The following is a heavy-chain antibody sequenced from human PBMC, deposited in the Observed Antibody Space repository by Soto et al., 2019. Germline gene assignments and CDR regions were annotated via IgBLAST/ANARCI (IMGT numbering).Heavy chain of an antibody. V-gene: IGHV3-9*01. CDR3: VRDLRPNYCGGGDCYSEAFDI. CDR1: GFTFGDYA. CDR2: ISWNSGTI. J-gene: IGHJ3*02. D-gene: IGHD2-21*02. Sequence: PGGSLRLSCVASGFTFGDYAMHWVRQAPGKGLEWVSIISWNSGTIGYVDSVKGRFTISRDNAKNSLYLQMNSLRSEDTALYYRVRDLRPNYCGGGDCYSEAFDIWGQGTMVTVSS.